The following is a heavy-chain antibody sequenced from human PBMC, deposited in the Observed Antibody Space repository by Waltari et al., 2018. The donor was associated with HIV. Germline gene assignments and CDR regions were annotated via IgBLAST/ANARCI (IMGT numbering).Heavy chain of an antibody. CDR1: GGSISSRSSS. Sequence: QLQLQESGPGLVKPSETVSLTCSVSGGSISSRSSSSAWLRQPPGKGLEWIGTIFEIGTASGSLYYNPSLRSRVTISADMSKNHFSLKLSSVTAADTAVYYCASWDDFWSGFYRFDPWGQGALVTVSS. V-gene: IGHV4-39*02. D-gene: IGHD3-3*01. CDR3: ASWDDFWSGFYRFDP. CDR2: IFEIGTASGSL. J-gene: IGHJ5*02.